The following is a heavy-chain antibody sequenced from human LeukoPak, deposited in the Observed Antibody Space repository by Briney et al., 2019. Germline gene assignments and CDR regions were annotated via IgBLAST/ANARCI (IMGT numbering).Heavy chain of an antibody. J-gene: IGHJ4*02. D-gene: IGHD3-3*01. V-gene: IGHV3-7*01. CDR2: IKQDGSEK. CDR1: GFTFSSYW. CDR3: ARSSGTFWSYYFPFDF. Sequence: QPGGSLRLSCAASGFTFSSYWMSWVRQAPGKWLEWVANIKQDGSEKYYVDSVKGRFTISRDNAKNSLYLQMNSLRADDTAVYYCARSSGTFWSYYFPFDFWGQGTLVTVSS.